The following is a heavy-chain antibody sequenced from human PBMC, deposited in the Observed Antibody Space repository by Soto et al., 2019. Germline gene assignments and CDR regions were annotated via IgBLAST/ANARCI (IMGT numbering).Heavy chain of an antibody. CDR3: ARDVRDYGSGRGAFDI. CDR1: GGSISSGGYY. Sequence: QVQLQESGPGLVKPSQTLSLTCTVSGGSISSGGYYWSWIRQHPGKGLEWIGYIYYSGSTYYNPSLKSRVTISVDTSKNQFALKLSSVTAADTAVYYCARDVRDYGSGRGAFDIWGQGTMVTVSS. CDR2: IYYSGST. V-gene: IGHV4-31*03. J-gene: IGHJ3*02. D-gene: IGHD3-10*01.